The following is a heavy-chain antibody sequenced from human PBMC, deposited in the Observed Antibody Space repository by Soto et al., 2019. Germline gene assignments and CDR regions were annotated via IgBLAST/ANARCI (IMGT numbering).Heavy chain of an antibody. CDR1: GGSISSGDYY. D-gene: IGHD3-22*01. V-gene: IGHV4-30-4*01. CDR3: ARQLLKYYDSSPTFDY. J-gene: IGHJ4*02. Sequence: SETLSLTCTVSGGSISSGDYYWSWIRQPPGKGLEWIGYIYYSGSTYYNPSLKSRVTISVDTSKNQFSLKLSSVTAADTAVYYCARQLLKYYDSSPTFDYWGQGTLVTVSS. CDR2: IYYSGST.